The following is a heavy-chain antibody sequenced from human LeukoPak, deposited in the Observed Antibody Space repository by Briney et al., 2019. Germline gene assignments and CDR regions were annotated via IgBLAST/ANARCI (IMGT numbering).Heavy chain of an antibody. CDR3: AKGDPYYYDSSGYYNWFDP. CDR1: GFTFSSYG. J-gene: IGHJ5*02. CDR2: ISYDGSNK. D-gene: IGHD3-22*01. V-gene: IGHV3-30*18. Sequence: GRSLRLSCAASGFTFSSYGMHWVRQAPGKGLEWVAVISYDGSNKYYADSVKGRFTISRDNSKNTLYLQMNSLRAEDTAVYYCAKGDPYYYDSSGYYNWFDPWGQGTLVTVSS.